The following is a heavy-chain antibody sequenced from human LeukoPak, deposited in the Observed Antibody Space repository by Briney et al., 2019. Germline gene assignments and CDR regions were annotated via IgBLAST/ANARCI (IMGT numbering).Heavy chain of an antibody. CDR1: GGTFSSYA. CDR2: IIPILGTA. J-gene: IGHJ4*02. D-gene: IGHD2-2*01. V-gene: IGHV1-69*13. CDR3: AISSCPRDGFDY. Sequence: GASVKVSCNASGGTFSSYAISWVRQAPGQGLEWMGGIIPILGTANYAQKFQGRVTITADESTSTAYMELSSLRSEDTAVYYCAISSCPRDGFDYWGQGTLVTVSS.